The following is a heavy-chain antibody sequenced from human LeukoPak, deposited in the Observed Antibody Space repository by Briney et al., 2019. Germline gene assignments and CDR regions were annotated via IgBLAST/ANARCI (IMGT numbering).Heavy chain of an antibody. CDR1: GYTFITYG. CDR2: ISANNGNT. CDR3: ARVRRIRGVIVDYYYYYYMDV. D-gene: IGHD3-10*01. V-gene: IGHV1-18*01. Sequence: ASVKVSCKASGYTFITYGISWVRQAPGQGLQWMGWISANNGNTNYAQKFQGRVTMTTDTSTRTAYMELRSLRSDDTGVYYCARVRRIRGVIVDYYYYYYMDVWGKGTTVTISS. J-gene: IGHJ6*03.